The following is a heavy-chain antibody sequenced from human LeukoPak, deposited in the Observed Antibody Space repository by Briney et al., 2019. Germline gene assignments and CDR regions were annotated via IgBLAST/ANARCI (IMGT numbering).Heavy chain of an antibody. V-gene: IGHV4-38-2*02. CDR3: ARDLWFGAFDY. J-gene: IGHJ4*02. CDR2: IYHSGST. Sequence: SETLSLTCAVSGYSISSGYYWGWTRQPPGKGLEWIGSIYHSGSTYYNPSLKSRVTISVDTSKNQFSLKLRSVTAADTAVYYCARDLWFGAFDYWGQGTLVAVSS. D-gene: IGHD3-10*01. CDR1: GYSISSGYY.